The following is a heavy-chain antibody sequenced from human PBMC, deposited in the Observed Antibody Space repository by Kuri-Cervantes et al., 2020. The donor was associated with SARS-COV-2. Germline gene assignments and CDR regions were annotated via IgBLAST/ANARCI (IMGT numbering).Heavy chain of an antibody. Sequence: SETLSLTCTVSGGSVSSGSYYWSWTRQPPGKGLGWIGSIYYSGSTYYNPSLKSRVTISVDTSKNQFSLKLSSVIAADTAVYYCARGVRGYSYGFYYYYYGMDVWGQGTTVTVSS. CDR1: GGSVSSGSYY. D-gene: IGHD5-18*01. CDR2: IYYSGST. V-gene: IGHV4-39*01. J-gene: IGHJ6*02. CDR3: ARGVRGYSYGFYYYYYGMDV.